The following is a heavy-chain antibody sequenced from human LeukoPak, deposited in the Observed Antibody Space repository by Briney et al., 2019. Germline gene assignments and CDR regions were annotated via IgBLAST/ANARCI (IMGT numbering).Heavy chain of an antibody. CDR2: ISRSGDYI. CDR3: AKDRLVGGSDRHPLDY. Sequence: GGSLRLSCAASGFTFSSYTMTWVRQAPGKGLEWVSSISRSGDYIFYADSVRGRFTLSRDNAKNSLYLPMTSLRAEDTAVYYCAKDRLVGGSDRHPLDYRGQGTLVTVSS. J-gene: IGHJ4*02. V-gene: IGHV3-21*01. CDR1: GFTFSSYT. D-gene: IGHD1-26*01.